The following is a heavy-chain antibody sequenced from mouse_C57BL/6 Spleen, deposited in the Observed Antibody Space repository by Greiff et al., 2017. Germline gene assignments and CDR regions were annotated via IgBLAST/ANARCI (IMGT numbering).Heavy chain of an antibody. Sequence: EVQLQESGPELVKPGDSVKISCKASGYSFTGYFMNWVMQSHGKSLEWIGRINPYNGDTFYNQKFKGKATLTVDKSSSTAHMELRSLTSEDSAVYYSAKDITTVVDAMDYWGQGTSVTVSS. CDR3: AKDITTVVDAMDY. D-gene: IGHD1-1*01. CDR1: GYSFTGYF. V-gene: IGHV1-20*01. J-gene: IGHJ4*01. CDR2: INPYNGDT.